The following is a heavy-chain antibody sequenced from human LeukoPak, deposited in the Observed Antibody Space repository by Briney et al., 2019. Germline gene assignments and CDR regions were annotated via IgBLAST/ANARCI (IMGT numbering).Heavy chain of an antibody. D-gene: IGHD4-23*01. J-gene: IGHJ6*03. V-gene: IGHV3-23*01. Sequence: GGSLRLSCAASGFTFSSYAMSWVRQAPGKGLEWVSAISGSGGSTYYADSVKGRFTISRDNSKNTLYLQMNSLRAEDTAVYYCARGHDYVGYYMDVWGKGTTVTVSS. CDR3: ARGHDYVGYYMDV. CDR2: ISGSGGST. CDR1: GFTFSSYA.